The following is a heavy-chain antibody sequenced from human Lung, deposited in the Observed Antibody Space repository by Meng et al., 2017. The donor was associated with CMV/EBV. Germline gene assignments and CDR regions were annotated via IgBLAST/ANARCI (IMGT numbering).Heavy chain of an antibody. J-gene: IGHJ6*02. V-gene: IGHV3-23*01. CDR2: ISGSGGST. CDR3: AKEFLVVVPAALGNYYYYGLDV. CDR1: GFTSSSYV. Sequence: GESXKISXAASGFTSSSYVMMWVRQAPGKGLEWVSGISGSGGSTYYADSVKGRFTISRDNSKNTLYLQMNSLRAEDTAIYYCAKEFLVVVPAALGNYYYYGLDVWGQGTTVTVSS. D-gene: IGHD2-2*01.